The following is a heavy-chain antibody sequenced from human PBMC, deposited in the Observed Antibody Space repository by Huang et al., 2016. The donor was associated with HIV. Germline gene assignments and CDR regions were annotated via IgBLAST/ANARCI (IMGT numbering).Heavy chain of an antibody. CDR3: AREGLQFIDS. V-gene: IGHV3-30*04. CDR1: GFGFSSYT. D-gene: IGHD4-4*01. CDR2: VTHDGRNE. Sequence: QVQLVQSGGGVVQPGSSLRLSCAASGFGFSSYTMHWVRQAPGKGVEWLATVTHDGRNEYYADSVRGRFTISRDNSRNTVYLQMNSPTTDDTAVYFCAREGLQFIDSWGQGTLVIVSS. J-gene: IGHJ4*02.